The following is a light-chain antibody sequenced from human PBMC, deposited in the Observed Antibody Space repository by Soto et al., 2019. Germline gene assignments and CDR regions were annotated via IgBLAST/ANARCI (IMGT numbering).Light chain of an antibody. Sequence: QSVRTQPPSASGSPGHSFTISCTGTSSDVGAYDYVSWYQQHPGKAPKLMIYEINKRPSGVPDRFSGSKSGNTDSLTVSGLQAEDEADYYCSSFAGSNNFPYVFGTGTKVTVL. J-gene: IGLJ1*01. CDR3: SSFAGSNNFPYV. CDR2: EIN. CDR1: SSDVGAYDY. V-gene: IGLV2-8*01.